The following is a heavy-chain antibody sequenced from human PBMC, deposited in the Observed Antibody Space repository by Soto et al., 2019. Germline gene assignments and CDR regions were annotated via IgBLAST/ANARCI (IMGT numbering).Heavy chain of an antibody. D-gene: IGHD6-13*01. J-gene: IGHJ4*02. CDR1: GCTFSSYS. CDR2: ISSSSSYI. CDR3: ARDDIAAAGGPPVFDS. Sequence: EVQLLESGGGLVKPGGCLRLSCAASGCTFSSYSMNWVRQAPGKGLEWVSSISSSSSYIYYADSVKGRFTISRDNAKNSLYLQMNSLRAEDTAVYYCARDDIAAAGGPPVFDSWGLGTLVTVSS. V-gene: IGHV3-21*01.